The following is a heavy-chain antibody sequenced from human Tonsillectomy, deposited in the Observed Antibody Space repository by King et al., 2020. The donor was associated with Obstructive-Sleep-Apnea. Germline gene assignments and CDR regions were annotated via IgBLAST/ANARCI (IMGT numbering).Heavy chain of an antibody. CDR1: GYSFTSYW. D-gene: IGHD3-10*01. CDR3: ARHSLGAWFGELPKYFQH. Sequence: DVQLVESGAEVKKPGESLKISCKGSGYSFTSYWIGWVRQMPGKGLEWMGIIYPGDSDTRYSPSFQGQVTISADKSISTAYLQWSSLKASDTAMYYCARHSLGAWFGELPKYFQHWGQGTLVTVSS. CDR2: IYPGDSDT. V-gene: IGHV5-51*01. J-gene: IGHJ1*01.